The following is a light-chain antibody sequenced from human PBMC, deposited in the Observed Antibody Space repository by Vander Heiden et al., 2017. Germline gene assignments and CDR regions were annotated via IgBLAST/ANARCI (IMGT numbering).Light chain of an antibody. CDR2: DVS. CDR1: SSDLLCYTY. CDR3: SSYTSSSTQV. Sequence: QSALTQPASVSGSPGQSITICCTGTSSDLLCYTYVPWYQQHPRISPKLMIYDVSNRPSVVSNRFSCSKSGNTASLTISGLQAEDEADYYCSSYTSSSTQVFGTGTKVTVL. J-gene: IGLJ1*01. V-gene: IGLV2-14*03.